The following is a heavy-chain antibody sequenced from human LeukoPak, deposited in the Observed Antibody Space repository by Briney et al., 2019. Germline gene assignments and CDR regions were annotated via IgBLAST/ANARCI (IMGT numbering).Heavy chain of an antibody. CDR3: ARDPYYGDYVV. CDR1: GFTFSNYG. Sequence: GGSLRLSCAASGFTFSNYGMHWVRQAPGKGLEWVAFIRYDGDNQYYADSVKGRFTISRDNSKNTLYLQMNSLRAEDTAVYYCARDPYYGDYVVWGQGTLVTVSS. D-gene: IGHD4-17*01. V-gene: IGHV3-30*02. CDR2: IRYDGDNQ. J-gene: IGHJ4*02.